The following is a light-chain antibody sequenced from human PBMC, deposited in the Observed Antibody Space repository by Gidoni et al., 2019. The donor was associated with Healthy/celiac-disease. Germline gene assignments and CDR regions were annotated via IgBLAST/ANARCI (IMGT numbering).Light chain of an antibody. J-gene: IGKJ1*01. CDR1: QGIRSW. Sequence: DIQMTQSPSSVSASVGDRVTITCRASQGIRSWLAWYQQKPGKAPKLLIYAASSLKSGVPSMFSCSGSGTDFTLTISSLQPEDFATYYCQQANSFPRTFGQXTKVEIK. CDR2: AAS. V-gene: IGKV1-12*01. CDR3: QQANSFPRT.